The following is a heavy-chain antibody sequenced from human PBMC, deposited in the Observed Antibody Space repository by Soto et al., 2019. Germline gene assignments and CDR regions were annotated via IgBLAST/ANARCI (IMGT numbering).Heavy chain of an antibody. CDR2: ISSSSAYI. CDR3: ARDGLTFGGD. CDR1: GFTFGSFT. V-gene: IGHV3-21*06. Sequence: EVHLVEAGGGLVKPGESLTLSCAASGFTFGSFTLNWVRQAPGKGLEWVSSISSSSAYIYYAESVKRPFTISRDNARSTLYMPMNSLRLDDTAVYFCARDGLTFGGDWGQGTLVAVSS. J-gene: IGHJ4*02. D-gene: IGHD3-16*01.